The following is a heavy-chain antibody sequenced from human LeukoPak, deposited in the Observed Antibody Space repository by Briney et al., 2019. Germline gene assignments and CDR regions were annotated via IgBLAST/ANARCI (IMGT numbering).Heavy chain of an antibody. D-gene: IGHD3-3*01. V-gene: IGHV4-39*07. CDR2: IYYSGST. Sequence: SETLSLTCTVSGGSISSSSYYWGWIRQPPGKGLEWIGSIYYSGSTYYNPSLKSRVTISVDTSKNQFSLKLSSVTAADTAVYYCARDDYDFAIYFQHWGQGTLVTVSS. CDR1: GGSISSSSYY. CDR3: ARDDYDFAIYFQH. J-gene: IGHJ1*01.